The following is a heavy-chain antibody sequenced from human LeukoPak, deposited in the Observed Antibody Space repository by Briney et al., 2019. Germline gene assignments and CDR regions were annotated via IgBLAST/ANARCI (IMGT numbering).Heavy chain of an antibody. CDR3: AKDIKRLRVPNYYYGMDV. D-gene: IGHD3-10*01. CDR2: INSSGTT. J-gene: IGHJ6*02. Sequence: SETLSLTCTISGGSLSPYYWNWIRQPAGKGLEWIGRINSSGTTNYNPSLRSRVSMSVDTSKNQFSLKLSSVTATDTALYYCAKDIKRLRVPNYYYGMDVWGQGTTVTVSS. CDR1: GGSLSPYY. V-gene: IGHV4-4*07.